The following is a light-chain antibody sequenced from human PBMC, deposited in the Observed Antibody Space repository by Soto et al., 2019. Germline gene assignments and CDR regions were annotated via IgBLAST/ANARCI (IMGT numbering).Light chain of an antibody. CDR2: DAS. V-gene: IGKV1-5*01. Sequence: DIQMTQSPPTLSASVGDRVTITCRASQSISRWLTWYQQKPGKAPKVLIYDASSLESGVPSRFSGSGSGTEFTLTITSLQPDDLGTYYCQQYNSPATFGQGTKLEIK. J-gene: IGKJ2*01. CDR1: QSISRW. CDR3: QQYNSPAT.